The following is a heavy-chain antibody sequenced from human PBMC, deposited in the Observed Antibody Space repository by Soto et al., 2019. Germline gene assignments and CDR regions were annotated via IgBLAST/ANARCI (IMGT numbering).Heavy chain of an antibody. Sequence: EVQLLESGGGLVQPGGSLRLSCAASGFTFSSYAMSWVRQAPGKGLEWVSAISGSGGSTYYADSVKGRFTISRDNSKNTLYLQMNSLRAEDTAVYYCAKAVAAPLRALDAFDIWGQGTMVTFSS. CDR2: ISGSGGST. V-gene: IGHV3-23*01. CDR1: GFTFSSYA. J-gene: IGHJ3*02. D-gene: IGHD6-19*01. CDR3: AKAVAAPLRALDAFDI.